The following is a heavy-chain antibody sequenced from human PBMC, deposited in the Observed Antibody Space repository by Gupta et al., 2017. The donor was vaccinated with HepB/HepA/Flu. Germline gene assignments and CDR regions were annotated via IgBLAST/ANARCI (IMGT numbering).Heavy chain of an antibody. CDR2: IDWDDDK. D-gene: IGHD2-2*01. J-gene: IGHJ4*02. CDR3: ARMIVEPVARVPLLDY. Sequence: QVTLRESGPALVKPTETLTLTCTFSGFSLITSGLCVSWIRQPPGKALEWLARIDWDDDKYYSTSLKTRLTVSKDTSKNQVVLTMTKMDPVDTATYYCARMIVEPVARVPLLDYWGRGTLVTVSS. CDR1: GFSLITSGLC. V-gene: IGHV2-70*15.